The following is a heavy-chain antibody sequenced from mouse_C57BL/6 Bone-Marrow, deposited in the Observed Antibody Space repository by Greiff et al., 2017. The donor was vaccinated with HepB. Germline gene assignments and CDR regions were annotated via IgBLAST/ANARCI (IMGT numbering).Heavy chain of an antibody. D-gene: IGHD2-3*01. CDR2: IWSGGST. J-gene: IGHJ4*01. Sequence: VQLQQSGPGLVQPSQSLSIPCTVSGFSLTSYGVHWVRQSPGKGLEWLGVIWSGGSTDYNAAFISRLSISKDNAKSQVFFKMNSLQADDTAIYYRARSGGYYEAMDYWGQGTSVTVSS. V-gene: IGHV2-2*01. CDR1: GFSLTSYG. CDR3: ARSGGYYEAMDY.